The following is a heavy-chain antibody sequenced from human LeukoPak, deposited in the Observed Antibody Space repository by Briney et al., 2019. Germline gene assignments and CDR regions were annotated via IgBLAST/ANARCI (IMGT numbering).Heavy chain of an antibody. CDR3: ARMSSGYYDDY. V-gene: IGHV3-48*01. D-gene: IGHD3-22*01. CDR1: GFTFTTFS. Sequence: GGALRLSCVASGFTFTTFSMNWVRQGPGKGVEWVSYISRSATTIYYADSVKGRFTISRDDAKSSLYLQMNSLRAEDTALYYCARMSSGYYDDYWGQGTLVTVSS. CDR2: ISRSATTI. J-gene: IGHJ4*02.